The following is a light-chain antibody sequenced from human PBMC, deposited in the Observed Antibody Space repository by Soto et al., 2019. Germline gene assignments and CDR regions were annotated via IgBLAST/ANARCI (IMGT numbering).Light chain of an antibody. CDR1: QSITNKY. CDR3: HQYLDSPNT. CDR2: GAS. Sequence: EIVLTQSPDTLSLSPGERATFSCRATQSITNKYVAWYQQKAGQAPRLLIYGASTRDTGIPDRFRGSGSGTDFTLSITRLEPEDFAVYYCHQYLDSPNTFGQGTNLEIK. J-gene: IGKJ2*01. V-gene: IGKV3-20*01.